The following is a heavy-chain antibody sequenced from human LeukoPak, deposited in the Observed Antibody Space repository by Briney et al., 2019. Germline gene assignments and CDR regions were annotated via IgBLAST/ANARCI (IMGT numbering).Heavy chain of an antibody. J-gene: IGHJ4*02. Sequence: GRCLRLSCAASGFTFSSYGMHWVRQAPGKGLEWVAVIWYDGSNKYYADSVKGRFTISRDNSKNTLYLQMNSLRAEDTAVYYCARELGYGHGFDYWGQGTLVTVSS. D-gene: IGHD5-18*01. V-gene: IGHV3-33*01. CDR3: ARELGYGHGFDY. CDR1: GFTFSSYG. CDR2: IWYDGSNK.